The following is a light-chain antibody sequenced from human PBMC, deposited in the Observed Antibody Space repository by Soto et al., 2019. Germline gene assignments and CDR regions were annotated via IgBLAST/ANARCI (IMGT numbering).Light chain of an antibody. CDR1: QSVSSN. Sequence: EVVMTQPPATLSVSPGERATLSCRASQSVSSNLAWYQQKPGQAPRLLIYGASTRATGIPVRFSGSGSGTEFTLTISSLQSEDFAVYYCQQFHNWPRTFGQGTKVEIK. V-gene: IGKV3-15*01. CDR2: GAS. J-gene: IGKJ1*01. CDR3: QQFHNWPRT.